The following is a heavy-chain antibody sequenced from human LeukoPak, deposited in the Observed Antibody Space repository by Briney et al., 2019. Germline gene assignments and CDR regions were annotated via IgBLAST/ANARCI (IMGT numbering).Heavy chain of an antibody. CDR1: GFTFSSYW. J-gene: IGHJ4*02. CDR2: IKQDGSEK. D-gene: IGHD2-21*02. Sequence: GGSLRLSCAASGFTFSSYWMSWVRQAPGKGLEWVANIKQDGSEKYYVDSVKGRFTISRDNAKNSLYLQMNSLRAEDTAVYYCAREIVVVVTAHLFDYWGRGTLVTVSS. V-gene: IGHV3-7*01. CDR3: AREIVVVVTAHLFDY.